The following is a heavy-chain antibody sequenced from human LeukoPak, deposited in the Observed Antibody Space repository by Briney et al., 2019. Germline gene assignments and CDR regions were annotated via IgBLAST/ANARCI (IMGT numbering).Heavy chain of an antibody. D-gene: IGHD4-17*01. V-gene: IGHV4-38-2*02. CDR2: IYHSGST. J-gene: IGHJ4*02. CDR1: GYSISSGYY. Sequence: PSETLSLTCTVSGYSISSGYYWDWIRQPPGKGLEWIGSIYHSGSTFDNPSLKSRVTISVDKSKNQFSLNLSSVTAADTAVYYCARERGRLGDYGDSTWGQGTLVTVSS. CDR3: ARERGRLGDYGDST.